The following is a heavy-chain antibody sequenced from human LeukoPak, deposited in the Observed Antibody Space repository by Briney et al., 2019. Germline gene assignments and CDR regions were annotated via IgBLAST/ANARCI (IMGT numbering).Heavy chain of an antibody. Sequence: GGSLRLSCAASGFTFSSYEMNWVRQAPGKGLEWVLYISSSGSTIYYADSVKGRFTISRDNAKNSLYLQMNSLRAEDTAVYYCARVVTIFGVVIGFDPWGQGTLVTVSS. CDR2: ISSSGSTI. CDR3: ARVVTIFGVVIGFDP. CDR1: GFTFSSYE. D-gene: IGHD3-3*01. J-gene: IGHJ5*02. V-gene: IGHV3-48*03.